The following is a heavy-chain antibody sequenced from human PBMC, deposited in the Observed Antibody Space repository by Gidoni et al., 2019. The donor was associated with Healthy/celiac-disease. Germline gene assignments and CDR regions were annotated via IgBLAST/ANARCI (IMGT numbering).Heavy chain of an antibody. J-gene: IGHJ4*02. D-gene: IGHD6-13*01. V-gene: IGHV3-30*18. CDR2: ISYDGSNK. Sequence: SYGMHWVRQAPGKGLEWVAVISYDGSNKYYADSVKGRFTISRDNSKNTLYLQMNSLRAEDTAVYYCAKDLSAAAGVFDYWGQGTLVTVSS. CDR1: SYG. CDR3: AKDLSAAAGVFDY.